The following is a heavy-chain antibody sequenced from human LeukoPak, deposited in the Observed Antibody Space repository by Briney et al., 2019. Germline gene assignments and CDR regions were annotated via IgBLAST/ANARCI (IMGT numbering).Heavy chain of an antibody. Sequence: PGGSLRLSCAASGFTFSSYAMSWVRQAPGKGLEWVSAISGSGGSTYYADSVKGRFTISRDNSKNTLYLQMNSLRAEDTAVYYCAKLPGDDYAGYYFDYWGQGTLVTVSS. D-gene: IGHD4-17*01. CDR3: AKLPGDDYAGYYFDY. J-gene: IGHJ4*02. CDR1: GFTFSSYA. V-gene: IGHV3-23*01. CDR2: ISGSGGST.